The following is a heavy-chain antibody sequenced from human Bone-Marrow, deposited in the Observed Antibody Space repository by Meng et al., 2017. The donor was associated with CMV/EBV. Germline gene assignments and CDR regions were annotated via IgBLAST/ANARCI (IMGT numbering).Heavy chain of an antibody. V-gene: IGHV3-11*04. J-gene: IGHJ4*02. Sequence: GESLKISCAASGFTFSDYYMSWIRQAPGKGLEWVSSISSSGSYISYADSVKGRFTISRDNAKNSLYLQMNSLRAEDTAVYYCARHGPAAGYYFDYWGQGTLVTVSS. CDR1: GFTFSDYY. CDR3: ARHGPAAGYYFDY. CDR2: ISSSGSYI. D-gene: IGHD6-13*01.